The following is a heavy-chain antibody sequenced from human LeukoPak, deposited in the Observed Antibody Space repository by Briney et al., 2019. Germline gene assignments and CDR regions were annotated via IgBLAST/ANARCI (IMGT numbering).Heavy chain of an antibody. CDR1: GGSIGPYY. J-gene: IGHJ3*02. D-gene: IGHD6-6*01. CDR3: ARDHSSSSWMDSFEI. CDR2: IYTTGTA. Sequence: SETLSLTCTVSGGSIGPYYWSWIRQAAGKGPEWIGRIYTTGTADYNPSLKGRVLLSVDTSKNQFSLKVTSVTAADTAVYYCARDHSSSSWMDSFEIWGPGTKVAVSS. V-gene: IGHV4-4*07.